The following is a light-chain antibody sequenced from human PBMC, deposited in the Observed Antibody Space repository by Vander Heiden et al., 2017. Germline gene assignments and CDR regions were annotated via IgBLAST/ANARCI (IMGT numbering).Light chain of an antibody. CDR1: QSISTY. Sequence: DIQMTQSPSSLSVSVGDRVTITCRASQSISTYVNWYQQKLGKAPKVLINAASTLQSGVPSRFSGSGSGTDFALTISRLQPEDFATYYCQQSDSTPSTFGQGTKLEI. J-gene: IGKJ2*01. CDR2: AAS. CDR3: QQSDSTPST. V-gene: IGKV1-39*01.